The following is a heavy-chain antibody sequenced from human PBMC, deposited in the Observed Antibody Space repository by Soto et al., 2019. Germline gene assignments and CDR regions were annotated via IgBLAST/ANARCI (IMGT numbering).Heavy chain of an antibody. CDR1: RYSFTSYW. Sequence: GESLKISCKASRYSFTSYWVGWVRQMPGKGLEWMGIVNPADSDTRYSPSFRGQVTFSADKSISTPYLQWNRLKVSDTVIYYCVRHYRGYTTPFGWFDYWVQGPLDPVSS. J-gene: IGHJ4*02. D-gene: IGHD6-13*01. V-gene: IGHV5-51*01. CDR3: VRHYRGYTTPFGWFDY. CDR2: VNPADSDT.